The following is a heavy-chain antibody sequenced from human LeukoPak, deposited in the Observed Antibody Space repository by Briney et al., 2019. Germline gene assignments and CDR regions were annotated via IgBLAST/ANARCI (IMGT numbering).Heavy chain of an antibody. V-gene: IGHV1-18*01. CDR3: ARDLIYGGNTYFDY. J-gene: IGHJ4*02. Sequence: ASVKVSCKASGYTFTSYGISWVRQAPGQGLEWMGRISAYNGNTNYAQKLQGRVTMTTDTSTSTAYMELRSLRSDDTAVYYCARDLIYGGNTYFDYWGQGTLVTVSS. CDR1: GYTFTSYG. CDR2: ISAYNGNT. D-gene: IGHD4-23*01.